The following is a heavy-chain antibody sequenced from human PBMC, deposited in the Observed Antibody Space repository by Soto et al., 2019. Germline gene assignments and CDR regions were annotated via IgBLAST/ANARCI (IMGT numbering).Heavy chain of an antibody. J-gene: IGHJ6*02. V-gene: IGHV1-69*12. CDR1: GGTLRNYG. Sequence: QVQLVQSGAEVKKPGSSVRVSCKASGGTLRNYGISWVRQAPGQGLEWMGGFIPVFGTANYAQKFQGRVTLTAHESTSTASMALTRLRSEATAVYYCTRGDATKIVVATYYGMDVWGQATTVTVSS. CDR2: FIPVFGTA. CDR3: TRGDATKIVVATYYGMDV. D-gene: IGHD1-26*01.